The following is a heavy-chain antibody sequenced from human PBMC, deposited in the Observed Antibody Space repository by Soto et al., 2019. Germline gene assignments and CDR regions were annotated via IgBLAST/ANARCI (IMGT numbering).Heavy chain of an antibody. CDR2: IYYSGST. Sequence: QVHLQESGPELVKPSETLSLTCRVSGVSLTSHYWTWIRQSPGKGLEWIGYIYYSGSTNYSPSLKSRLTMSLDTPSNQFSLNLSSVTAADTAIYYCARLRDRSGTASIYNGMDVWGPGTMVTVSS. CDR3: ARLRDRSGTASIYNGMDV. D-gene: IGHD3-22*01. CDR1: GVSLTSHY. J-gene: IGHJ6*02. V-gene: IGHV4-59*11.